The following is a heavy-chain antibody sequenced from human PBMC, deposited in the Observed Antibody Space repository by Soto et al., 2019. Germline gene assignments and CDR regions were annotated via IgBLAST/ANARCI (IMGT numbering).Heavy chain of an antibody. CDR1: GFTVSSNY. CDR3: ASSVLYYYGMDV. D-gene: IGHD3-10*01. CDR2: IYSGGST. Sequence: EVQLVESGGGLIQPGGSLRLSCAASGFTVSSNYMSWVRQAPGKGLEWVSVIYSGGSTYYADSVKGRFTISRDNSKNTLYLQMNSLRAEHTAVYYCASSVLYYYGMDVWGQGTTVTVSS. V-gene: IGHV3-53*01. J-gene: IGHJ6*02.